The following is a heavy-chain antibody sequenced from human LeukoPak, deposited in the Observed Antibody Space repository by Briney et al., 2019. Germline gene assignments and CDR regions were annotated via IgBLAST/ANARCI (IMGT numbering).Heavy chain of an antibody. Sequence: GGSLRLSCAASGFTFSSYWMSWVRQAPGKGLEWVANIKQDGSEKYYVDSVKGRFTISRDNAKNSLYLQMNSLRAEDTAVYYCARGLRFGELYYFDYWGQGTLVTVSS. D-gene: IGHD3-10*01. J-gene: IGHJ4*02. V-gene: IGHV3-7*01. CDR3: ARGLRFGELYYFDY. CDR2: IKQDGSEK. CDR1: GFTFSSYW.